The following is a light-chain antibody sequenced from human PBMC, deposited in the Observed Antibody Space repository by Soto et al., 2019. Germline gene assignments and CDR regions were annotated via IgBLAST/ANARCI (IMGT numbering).Light chain of an antibody. Sequence: IQMTQSPSSLSASLGDRVTITCRTSQNIKNYLNWYQQKPGRAPKLLIYGASDLQSGVPSRFSGSGSGTDFTLTISSLQSEDFATYYCQQTYNTPPWTFGQGTKVDI. V-gene: IGKV1-39*01. CDR3: QQTYNTPPWT. CDR2: GAS. J-gene: IGKJ1*01. CDR1: QNIKNY.